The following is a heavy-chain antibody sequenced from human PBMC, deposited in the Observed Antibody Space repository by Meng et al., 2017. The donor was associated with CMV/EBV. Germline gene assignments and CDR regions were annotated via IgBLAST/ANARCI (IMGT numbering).Heavy chain of an antibody. V-gene: IGHV3-74*01. J-gene: IGHJ3*02. D-gene: IGHD3-16*01. Sequence: GGSLRLSCAASGFTFSSYWMHWVRQVPGKGLVWVSHTNSDGSSTSYADSVKGRFTISRDNAKNTLYLQMNSLRAEDTAVYYCARDQGGAFDIWGQGTMVTV. CDR1: GFTFSSYW. CDR3: ARDQGGAFDI. CDR2: TNSDGSST.